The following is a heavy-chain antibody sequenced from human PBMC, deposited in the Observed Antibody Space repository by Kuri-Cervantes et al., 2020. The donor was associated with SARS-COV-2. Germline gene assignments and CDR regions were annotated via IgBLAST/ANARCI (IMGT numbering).Heavy chain of an antibody. J-gene: IGHJ6*03. V-gene: IGHV3-7*04. CDR2: IKQDGSEE. CDR1: GFIFSGYC. CDR3: ARGAANCYCMDV. Sequence: GESLKISCAASGFIFSGYCMTWVRQAPGKGLEWVANIKQDGSEEYYVDSVKGRFTISRDNSKNTVSLHMNSLRAEDTAMYYCARGAANCYCMDVWGKGTTVTVSS.